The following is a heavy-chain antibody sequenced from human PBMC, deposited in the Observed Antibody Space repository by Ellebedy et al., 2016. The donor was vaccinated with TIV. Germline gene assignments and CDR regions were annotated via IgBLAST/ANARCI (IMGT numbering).Heavy chain of an antibody. CDR3: ARLASSGWYLWFDY. J-gene: IGHJ4*02. V-gene: IGHV3-30-3*01. CDR1: GFTFSSYA. Sequence: PGGSLRLSCAASGFTFSSYAMHWVRQAPGKGLEWVAVISYDGSNKYYADSVKGRFTISRDNAKNSLYLQMNSLRAEETAVYYCARLASSGWYLWFDYWGQGTLVTVSS. CDR2: ISYDGSNK. D-gene: IGHD6-19*01.